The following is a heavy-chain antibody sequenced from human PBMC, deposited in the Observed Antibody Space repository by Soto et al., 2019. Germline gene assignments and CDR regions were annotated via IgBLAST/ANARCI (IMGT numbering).Heavy chain of an antibody. CDR1: GFTFTSSA. J-gene: IGHJ6*02. D-gene: IGHD3-3*01. Sequence: ASVKVSCKASGFTFTSSAVQWVRQARGQRLEWIGWIVVGSGNTNYAQKFQERVTITRDMSTNTAYMELSSLRSEDTAVYYCVADKDYDFWSGYPTDGMDVWGQGTTVTVSS. CDR2: IVVGSGNT. CDR3: VADKDYDFWSGYPTDGMDV. V-gene: IGHV1-58*01.